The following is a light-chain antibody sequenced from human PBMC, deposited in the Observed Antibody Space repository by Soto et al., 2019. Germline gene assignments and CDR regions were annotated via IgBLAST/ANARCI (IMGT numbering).Light chain of an antibody. J-gene: IGKJ3*01. V-gene: IGKV1-39*01. CDR1: QSIRSY. Sequence: DIQMTQSPSSLSASVGDRVTITCRASQSIRSYLNWYQQKPGKAPKLLIYAASSLQSGVPSRFSGSGSGTDFTLTISSLQPEDFATYYCQQSYSTPFFGPGTKVDIK. CDR3: QQSYSTPF. CDR2: AAS.